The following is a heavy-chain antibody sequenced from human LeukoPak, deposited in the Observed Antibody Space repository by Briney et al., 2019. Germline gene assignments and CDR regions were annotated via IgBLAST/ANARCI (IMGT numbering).Heavy chain of an antibody. CDR2: TAGSGISK. J-gene: IGHJ4*02. Sequence: PGGSLRLSCVASGFTFNNYAMSWVRQAPGRGLEWASSTAGSGISKDYADSVKGRFTISRDNSKNTLYLQMNGLRAEDTAVYFCARGGGYYGIDYWGQGTLVTVSS. CDR1: GFTFNNYA. CDR3: ARGGGYYGIDY. D-gene: IGHD4-17*01. V-gene: IGHV3-23*01.